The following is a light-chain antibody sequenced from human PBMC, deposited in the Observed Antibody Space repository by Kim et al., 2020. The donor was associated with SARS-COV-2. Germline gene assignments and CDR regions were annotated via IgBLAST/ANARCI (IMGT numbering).Light chain of an antibody. J-gene: IGKJ2*01. CDR2: KAS. CDR1: HTVTTW. CDR3: QQYNDFPYT. Sequence: DIQMTQSPSTLSASVGDRVTITCRASHTVTTWLAWYQQKPGKAPKLLIHKASSLQSGVPSRFSGSGSGTEFTLTISSLQPDDFGTYYCQQYNDFPYTFGQGTKLEI. V-gene: IGKV1-5*03.